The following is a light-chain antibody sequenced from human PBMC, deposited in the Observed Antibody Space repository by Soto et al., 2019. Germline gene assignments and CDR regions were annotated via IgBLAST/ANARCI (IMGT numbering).Light chain of an antibody. CDR3: QQRSVWPIT. Sequence: IVLTQSPATLSLSPGXXXXXXXRAGQNIGTSLVWSQQKPGQSPRLLIYDASHRATGVPARFSGSGSGTDFTLTISGLEPEDFAVYYCQQRSVWPITFGQGTRLEI. CDR1: QNIGTS. CDR2: DAS. J-gene: IGKJ5*01. V-gene: IGKV3-11*01.